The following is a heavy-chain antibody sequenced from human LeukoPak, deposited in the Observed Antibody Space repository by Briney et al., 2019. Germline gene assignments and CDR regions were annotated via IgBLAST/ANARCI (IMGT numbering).Heavy chain of an antibody. CDR3: ASQYYDFWSGGNYNWFDP. CDR2: IYYSGST. V-gene: IGHV4-39*01. CDR1: GGSISSSSYY. Sequence: PSETLSLTCTVSGGSISSSSYYWGRIRQPPGKGLEWIGSIYYSGSTYYNPSLKSRVTISVDTSKNQFSLKLSSVTAADTAVYYCASQYYDFWSGGNYNWFDPWGQGTLVTVSS. J-gene: IGHJ5*02. D-gene: IGHD3-3*01.